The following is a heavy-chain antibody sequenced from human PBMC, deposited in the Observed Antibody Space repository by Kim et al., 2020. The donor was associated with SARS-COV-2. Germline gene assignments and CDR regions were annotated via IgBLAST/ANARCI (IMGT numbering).Heavy chain of an antibody. D-gene: IGHD6-19*01. CDR3: ARQVAGTDRRFDY. CDR2: IYVSGST. Sequence: SETLSLICTVSGGSFSFYHWSWIRQPAGKGLEWIGRIYVSGSTNYNPSLKSRVTMSVDTSENQMSLRLTSVTAADTAMYYSARQVAGTDRRFDYWGQGILVTVSS. CDR1: GGSFSFYH. V-gene: IGHV4-4*07. J-gene: IGHJ4*02.